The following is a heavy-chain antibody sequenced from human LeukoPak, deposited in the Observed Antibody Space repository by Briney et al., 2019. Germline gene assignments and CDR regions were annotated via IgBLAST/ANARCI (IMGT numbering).Heavy chain of an antibody. CDR1: GGSISSGAYY. CDR3: ARDPAFGAEVSSSEGHWFDP. D-gene: IGHD6-6*01. V-gene: IGHV4-31*03. CDR2: IGYTGDT. Sequence: PSETLSLTCTVSGGSISSGAYYWSWVRQHPEKGLDWIGYIGYTGDTYYNPSLRSRVTISIDTSKTQFSLKLSSVTAADTAVYYCARDPAFGAEVSSSEGHWFDPWGQGTLVTVSS. J-gene: IGHJ5*02.